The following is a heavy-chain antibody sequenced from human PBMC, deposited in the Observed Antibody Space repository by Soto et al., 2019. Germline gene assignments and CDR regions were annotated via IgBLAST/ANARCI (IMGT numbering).Heavy chain of an antibody. V-gene: IGHV3-9*01. CDR2: ISWNSGSI. CDR1: GFTFDDYA. CDR3: AKHAETKHSYYYYYYMDV. J-gene: IGHJ6*03. Sequence: EVQLVESGGGLVQPGRSLRLSCAASGFTFDDYAMHWVRQAPGKGLEWVSGISWNSGSIGYADSVKGRFTISRDNAKNSLYLQMNSLRAEDTALYYCAKHAETKHSYYYYYYMDVWGKGTTVTVSS.